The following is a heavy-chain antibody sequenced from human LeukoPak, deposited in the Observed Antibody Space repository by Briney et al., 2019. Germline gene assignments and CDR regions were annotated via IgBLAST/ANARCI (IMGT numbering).Heavy chain of an antibody. Sequence: SETLSLTCTVSDYSISSGYYWGWIRQPPGKGLEWIGSIYHSGSTYYNPSLKSRVTISVDTSKNQFSLKLSSVTAADTAVYYCARDHDYGDYWGQGTLVTVSS. V-gene: IGHV4-38-2*02. CDR1: DYSISSGYY. J-gene: IGHJ4*02. CDR3: ARDHDYGDY. CDR2: IYHSGST.